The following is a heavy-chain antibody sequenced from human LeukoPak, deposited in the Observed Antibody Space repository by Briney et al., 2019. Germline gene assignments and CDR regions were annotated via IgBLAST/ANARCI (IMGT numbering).Heavy chain of an antibody. Sequence: PGGSLRLSCAVSGFTFSNYAMHWARQAPGKGLEWVAVISYDGTDNSYADSVKGRFTISRDNSKNTLYLQMNSLRAEDTAVYYCAKDQYDFLEWLSDFQHWGQGTLVTVSS. CDR3: AKDQYDFLEWLSDFQH. D-gene: IGHD3-3*01. J-gene: IGHJ1*01. CDR1: GFTFSNYA. CDR2: ISYDGTDN. V-gene: IGHV3-30-3*01.